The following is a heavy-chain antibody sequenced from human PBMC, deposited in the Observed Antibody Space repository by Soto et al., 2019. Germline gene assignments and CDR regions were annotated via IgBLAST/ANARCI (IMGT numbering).Heavy chain of an antibody. CDR3: ARYTNSWYPRWFDP. Sequence: QVQLQESGPGLVKPSETLSLTCTVSGGSVSSGNYYWSWIRQPPGKGLEWIGYIYYTGSTNYNPSLKGRVTISVDTSKNQFSLKLSSVTAADTAVFYCARYTNSWYPRWFDPWGQGTLVTVSS. V-gene: IGHV4-61*01. CDR1: GGSVSSGNYY. D-gene: IGHD6-13*01. CDR2: IYYTGST. J-gene: IGHJ5*02.